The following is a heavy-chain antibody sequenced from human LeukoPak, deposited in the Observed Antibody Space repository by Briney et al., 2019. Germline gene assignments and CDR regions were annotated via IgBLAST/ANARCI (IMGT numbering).Heavy chain of an antibody. CDR3: AREIQGDDYFDY. D-gene: IGHD3-10*01. J-gene: IGHJ4*02. Sequence: GGSLRLSCAASRFTFSTYWMSWVRQAPGEVLEWVANIKQDGSEKYYVDSVKGRFTISRDNAKNSLYLQMNSLRAEDTAVYYCAREIQGDDYFDYWGQGTLVTVSS. CDR2: IKQDGSEK. V-gene: IGHV3-7*01. CDR1: RFTFSTYW.